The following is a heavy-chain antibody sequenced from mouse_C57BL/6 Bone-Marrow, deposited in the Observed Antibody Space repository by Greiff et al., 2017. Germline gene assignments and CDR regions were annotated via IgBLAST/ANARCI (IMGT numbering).Heavy chain of an antibody. CDR2: ISSGGSYT. CDR1: GFTFSSYG. V-gene: IGHV5-6*01. J-gene: IGHJ3*01. D-gene: IGHD6-5*01. CDR3: ARHCECSGAWLAY. Sequence: EVKLMESGGDLVKPGGSLKLSCAASGFTFSSYGMSWVRQTPDKRLEWVATISSGGSYTYYPDSVKGRFPLSRDNAKNTLYLQMSRLKSEETAKYYCARHCECSGAWLAYGGQGTLVTVSA.